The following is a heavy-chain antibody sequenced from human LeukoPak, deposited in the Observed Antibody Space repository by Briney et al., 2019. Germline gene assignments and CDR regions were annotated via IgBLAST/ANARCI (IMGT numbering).Heavy chain of an antibody. J-gene: IGHJ6*02. V-gene: IGHV1-69*04. CDR3: ARSFWDIVATMPRDYYGMDV. D-gene: IGHD5-12*01. Sequence: SVKVSCKASGGTFSSYAISWVRQAPGQGLEWMGRIIPILGIANYAQKFQGRVTITADESTSTAYMELSSLRSEDTAVYYCARSFWDIVATMPRDYYGMDVWGQGTTVTVSS. CDR1: GGTFSSYA. CDR2: IIPILGIA.